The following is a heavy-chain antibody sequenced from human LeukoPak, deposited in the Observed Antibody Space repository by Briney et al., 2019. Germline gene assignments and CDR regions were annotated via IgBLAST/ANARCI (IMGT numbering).Heavy chain of an antibody. CDR3: ARDRRGRYCSSISCYLGCFDP. Sequence: SETLSLTCTVSGGSISSATYYWNWIRQPAGKGLEWIGRIYTSGSTNYNPSLESRVTISVDTSKNQFSLKLTSVTAADTAVYYCARDRRGRYCSSISCYLGCFDPWGQGTLVTVSS. D-gene: IGHD2-2*01. J-gene: IGHJ5*02. CDR1: GGSISSATYY. CDR2: IYTSGST. V-gene: IGHV4-61*02.